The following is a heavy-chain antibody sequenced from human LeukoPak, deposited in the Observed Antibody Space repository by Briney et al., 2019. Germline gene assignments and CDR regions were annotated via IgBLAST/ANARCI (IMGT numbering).Heavy chain of an antibody. J-gene: IGHJ3*02. CDR1: EFTFSSYA. CDR3: ARDRFWSGYKPSGDAFDI. CDR2: ISYDGRNK. Sequence: GGSLRLSCAASEFTFSSYAIHWVRQAPGKGLERVPVISYDGRNKYYADSVKGRFTISRDNSKNTLYLQMNSLRAEDTAVYYCARDRFWSGYKPSGDAFDIWGQGTMVTASS. D-gene: IGHD3-3*01. V-gene: IGHV3-30*04.